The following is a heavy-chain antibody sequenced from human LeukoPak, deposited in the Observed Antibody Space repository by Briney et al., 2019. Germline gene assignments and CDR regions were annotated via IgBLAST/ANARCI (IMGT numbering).Heavy chain of an antibody. D-gene: IGHD3-22*01. J-gene: IGHJ3*02. V-gene: IGHV1-69*05. Sequence: SVKVSCKASGGTFSSYAISWVRQAPGQGLERVGGIIPIFGTANYAQKFQGRVTITTDESTSTAYMELSSLRSEDTAVYYCARVRPNGYYYDSSGYYPDAFDIWGQGTMVTVSS. CDR1: GGTFSSYA. CDR3: ARVRPNGYYYDSSGYYPDAFDI. CDR2: IIPIFGTA.